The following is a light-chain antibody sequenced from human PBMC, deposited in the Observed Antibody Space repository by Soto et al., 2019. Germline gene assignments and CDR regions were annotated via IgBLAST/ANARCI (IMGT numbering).Light chain of an antibody. CDR2: DAS. J-gene: IGKJ5*01. CDR1: ESIIRW. Sequence: DIQMTPSPSTLSASVVEIVTITFRASESIIRWLACYQQEPGKAPKLLIYDASDLENGVPSRFSGSGSGTEFTLTISSLQPEDFATYCCQQLNTYPITCAQGTRREIK. V-gene: IGKV1-5*01. CDR3: QQLNTYPIT.